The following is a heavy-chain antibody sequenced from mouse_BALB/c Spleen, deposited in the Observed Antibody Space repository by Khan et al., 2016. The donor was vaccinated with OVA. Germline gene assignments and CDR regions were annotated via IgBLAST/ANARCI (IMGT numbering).Heavy chain of an antibody. V-gene: IGHV3-2*02. CDR2: ISYSGIT. CDR1: GYSITSGYG. D-gene: IGHD1-2*01. J-gene: IGHJ2*01. Sequence: VQLQESGPGLVKPSPSLSITCTVTGYSITSGYGWNCIRQFPGDKLGWVGYISYSGITNYNPSLKNRISMTLDTSTNPFFLQFNSVTTEDTATYYWARTASIKYWGQGTTLTVSS. CDR3: ARTASIKY.